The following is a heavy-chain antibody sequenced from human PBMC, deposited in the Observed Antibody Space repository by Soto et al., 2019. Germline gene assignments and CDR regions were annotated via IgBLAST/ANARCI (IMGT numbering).Heavy chain of an antibody. J-gene: IGHJ4*02. Sequence: QLQLQESGSGLVKPSQTLSLTCAVSGGSISSGGYSWSWIRQPPGKGLEWIGYIYHSGSTYYNPSPXSRVXIXLARCKNKFSLKLSSVTAADTAVYYCARGQVVAAQHWGQGTLVTVSS. D-gene: IGHD2-15*01. CDR3: ARGQVVAAQH. CDR2: IYHSGST. CDR1: GGSISSGGYS. V-gene: IGHV4-30-2*01.